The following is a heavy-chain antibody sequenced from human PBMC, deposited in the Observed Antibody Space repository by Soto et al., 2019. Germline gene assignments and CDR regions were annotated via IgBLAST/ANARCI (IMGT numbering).Heavy chain of an antibody. CDR2: IYWDDNK. CDR1: GFSLSTSGVG. Sequence: QITLKESGPTLVKPTQTLTLTCTFSGFSLSTSGVGVGWIRQPPGKALEWLALIYWDDNKLYSPSLKSRLTXTXXTSKNQVVLTMTNMDPVDTATYYCAHRDGFGELKYWGQGTLVTVSS. J-gene: IGHJ4*02. V-gene: IGHV2-5*02. CDR3: AHRDGFGELKY. D-gene: IGHD3-10*01.